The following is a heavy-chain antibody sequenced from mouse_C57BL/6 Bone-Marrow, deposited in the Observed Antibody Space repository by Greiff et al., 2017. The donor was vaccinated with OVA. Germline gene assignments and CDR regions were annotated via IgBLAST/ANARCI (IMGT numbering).Heavy chain of an antibody. V-gene: IGHV1-50*01. CDR1: GYTFTSYW. CDR2: IDPSDSYT. J-gene: IGHJ3*01. CDR3: ARRAD. Sequence: QVQLQQSGAELVKPGASVKLSCKASGYTFTSYWMQWVKQRPGQGLEWIGEIDPSDSYTNYNQKFKGKATLTVDTSSSTAYMQLSSLTSEDSAVYYCARRADWGQGTLVTVSA.